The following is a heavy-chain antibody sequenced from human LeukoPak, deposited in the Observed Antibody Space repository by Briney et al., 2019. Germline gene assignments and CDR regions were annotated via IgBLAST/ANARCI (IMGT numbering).Heavy chain of an antibody. CDR3: AKDLGYCSGGSCGDY. CDR1: GFTFSSYA. J-gene: IGHJ4*02. Sequence: GGSLRLSCAASGFTFSSYAMSWVRQAPGKGLEWVSAISGSGGSTYYADSVKGRSTISRDNSKNTLYLQMNSLRAEDTAVYYCAKDLGYCSGGSCGDYWGQGTLVTVSS. D-gene: IGHD2-15*01. V-gene: IGHV3-23*01. CDR2: ISGSGGST.